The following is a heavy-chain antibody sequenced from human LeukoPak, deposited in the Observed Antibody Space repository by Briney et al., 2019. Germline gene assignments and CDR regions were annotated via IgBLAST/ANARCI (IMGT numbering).Heavy chain of an antibody. D-gene: IGHD5-18*01. Sequence: ASAKVSCKASGYTFTSYGISWVRQAPGQGLEWMGWISAYNGNTNYAQKLQGRVTMTTDTSTSTAYMELRSLRSDDTAVYYCARDRRGYSYGYVGWFDPWGQGTLVTVSS. CDR1: GYTFTSYG. CDR2: ISAYNGNT. CDR3: ARDRRGYSYGYVGWFDP. V-gene: IGHV1-18*01. J-gene: IGHJ5*02.